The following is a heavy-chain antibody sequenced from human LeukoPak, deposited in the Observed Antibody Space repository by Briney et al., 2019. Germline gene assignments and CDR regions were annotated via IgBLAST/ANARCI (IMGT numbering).Heavy chain of an antibody. J-gene: IGHJ4*02. Sequence: ASVKVSCKASGYTFTNYGMSWVRQAPGQGLEWMGWISAYNGNTNYAQKLQGRVTMTTDTSTSTAYMELRSLRSDDTAVYYCARAPIVVVITDFDYWGQGTLVTVSS. CDR3: ARAPIVVVITDFDY. CDR1: GYTFTNYG. V-gene: IGHV1-18*01. D-gene: IGHD3-22*01. CDR2: ISAYNGNT.